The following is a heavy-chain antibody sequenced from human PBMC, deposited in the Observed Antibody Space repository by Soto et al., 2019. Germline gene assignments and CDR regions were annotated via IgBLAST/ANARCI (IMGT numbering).Heavy chain of an antibody. J-gene: IGHJ4*02. CDR2: IDTSGHST. CDR1: GFVFTNFW. D-gene: IGHD6-13*01. Sequence: GGSLRLSCEASGFVFTNFWMHWVRHVPGKGLVWVARIDTSGHSTNYAESVKGRFTISRDNAKNTVSLQMNSLRVGDTGVYYCAKDSWYFDLWSQGSQVTAPQ. CDR3: AKDSWYFDL. V-gene: IGHV3-74*01.